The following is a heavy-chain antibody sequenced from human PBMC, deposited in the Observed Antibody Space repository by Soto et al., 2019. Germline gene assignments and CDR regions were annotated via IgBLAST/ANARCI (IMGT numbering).Heavy chain of an antibody. D-gene: IGHD6-19*01. CDR1: GGSITRNNHY. V-gene: IGHV4-39*01. CDR2: ILYSGST. Sequence: QLQLQESGPGLVKPSETLSLTCIVSGGSITRNNHYWGWIRQSSGKGLEWIGSILYSGSTDYSPALKLRVTLSVEKSKNQCSLKMSSVTGADTALYYCARLGSSGWYQGSYFDYWGQGTLVTVSS. CDR3: ARLGSSGWYQGSYFDY. J-gene: IGHJ4*02.